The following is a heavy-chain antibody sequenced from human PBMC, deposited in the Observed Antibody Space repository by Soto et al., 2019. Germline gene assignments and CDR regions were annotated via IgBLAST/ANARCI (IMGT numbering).Heavy chain of an antibody. D-gene: IGHD6-13*01. CDR3: ARGESSSWFDY. J-gene: IGHJ5*01. CDR1: GGSISSYY. V-gene: IGHV4-59*01. Sequence: TSETLSLTCTVSGGSISSYYWSWIRQPPGKGLEWIGYIYYSGSTNYNPSLKSRVTISVDTSKNQFSLKLSSVTAADTAVYYCARGESSSWFDYWGQGTLVTGS. CDR2: IYYSGST.